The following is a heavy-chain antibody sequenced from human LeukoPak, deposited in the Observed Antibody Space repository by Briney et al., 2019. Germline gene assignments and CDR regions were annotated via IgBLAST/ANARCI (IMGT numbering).Heavy chain of an antibody. D-gene: IGHD3-22*01. CDR3: ARERANYDSSGYYYFDY. V-gene: IGHV4-59*01. CDR2: IYYSGST. J-gene: IGHJ4*02. CDR1: GGSITSNY. Sequence: PSETLSLTCTVSGGSITSNYWSWIRQPPGKGLEWIGYIYYSGSTNYNPSLKSRVTISVDTSKNQFSLKLSSVTAADTAVYYCARERANYDSSGYYYFDYWGQGTLVTVSS.